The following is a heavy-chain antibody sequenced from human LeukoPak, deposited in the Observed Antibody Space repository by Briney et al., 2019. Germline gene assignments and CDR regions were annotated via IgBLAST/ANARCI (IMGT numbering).Heavy chain of an antibody. CDR2: ISYDGSNK. CDR3: AKVGQIAVADNNWFDP. V-gene: IGHV3-30*18. D-gene: IGHD6-19*01. J-gene: IGHJ5*02. CDR1: GFTFSSYG. Sequence: GGSLGLSCAASGFTFSSYGMHWVRQAPGKGLEWVAVISYDGSNKYYADSVKGRFTISRDNSKNTLYLQMNSLRAEDTAVYYCAKVGQIAVADNNWFDPWGQGTLVTVSS.